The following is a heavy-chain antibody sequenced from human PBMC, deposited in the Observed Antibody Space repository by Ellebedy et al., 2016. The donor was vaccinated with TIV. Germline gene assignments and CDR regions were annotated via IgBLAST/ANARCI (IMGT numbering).Heavy chain of an antibody. CDR1: AYTFTTYA. CDR3: ARGVVATGTGGFQH. Sequence: AASVKVSCKASAYTFTTYALHWDRLAPGQGLQYIGWVHARSGNTKYSQKFQGRVTITRDTSANTAYMEMSSLRSEDTAVDYCARGVVATGTGGFQHWGQGTLVTVSS. CDR2: VHARSGNT. J-gene: IGHJ1*01. D-gene: IGHD1-1*01. V-gene: IGHV1-3*01.